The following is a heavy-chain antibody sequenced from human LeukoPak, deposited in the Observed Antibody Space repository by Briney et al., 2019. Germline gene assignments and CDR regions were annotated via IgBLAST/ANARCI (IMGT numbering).Heavy chain of an antibody. V-gene: IGHV3-23*01. Sequence: GGSLRLSCAASGFTFSSYAMSWVRQAPGKGLEWVSAISGSGGSTYYADSVRGRFTVSRDNSKNTMYLQMNNLRAEDTVVYYCADLHDSSGYHTRGYWGQGTLVTVSS. CDR2: ISGSGGST. CDR3: ADLHDSSGYHTRGY. J-gene: IGHJ4*02. D-gene: IGHD3-22*01. CDR1: GFTFSSYA.